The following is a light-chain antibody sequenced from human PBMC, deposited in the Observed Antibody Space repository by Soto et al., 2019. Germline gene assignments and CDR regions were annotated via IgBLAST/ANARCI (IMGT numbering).Light chain of an antibody. CDR3: QQLNAYPS. CDR2: AAS. CDR1: QGISTF. Sequence: DIQLTQSPSFLSASVGDRVTITCRASQGISTFLAWYQQKSGKAPELLIYAASTLQSGVPSRFSGSGSGTEFTLTISSLQPEECATYDGQQLNAYPSFGQGTKLQIK. J-gene: IGKJ2*01. V-gene: IGKV1-9*01.